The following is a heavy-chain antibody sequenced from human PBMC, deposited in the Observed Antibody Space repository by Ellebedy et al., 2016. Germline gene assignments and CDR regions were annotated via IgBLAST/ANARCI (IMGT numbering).Heavy chain of an antibody. CDR1: GFTFSSYA. CDR3: ASYLWFGEDPVY. V-gene: IGHV3-23*01. CDR2: ISGSGGST. Sequence: GESLKISXAASGFTFSSYAMSWVRQAPGKGLEWVSAISGSGGSTYYADSVKGRFTISRDNSKNTLYLQMNSLRAEDTAVYYCASYLWFGEDPVYWGQGTLVTVSS. D-gene: IGHD3-10*01. J-gene: IGHJ4*02.